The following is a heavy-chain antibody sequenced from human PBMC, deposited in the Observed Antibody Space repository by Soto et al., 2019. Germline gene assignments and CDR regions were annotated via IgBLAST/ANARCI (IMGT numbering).Heavy chain of an antibody. CDR1: GFTFSGVI. CDR3: ARVAY. CDR2: ISSGSSDT. V-gene: IGHV3-21*01. Sequence: GGSLSLSAEAAGFTFSGVIMNWVRQVPAKGLEWVASISSGSSDTWYADSVKGRFIISRDNAQNSLFLQMNTLRPEDTAMYYCARVAYWGPGTQVTVSS. J-gene: IGHJ4*02.